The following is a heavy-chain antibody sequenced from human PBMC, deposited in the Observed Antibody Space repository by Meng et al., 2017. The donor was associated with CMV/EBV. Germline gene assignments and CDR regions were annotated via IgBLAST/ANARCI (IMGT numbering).Heavy chain of an antibody. CDR2: INPNSGGT. J-gene: IGHJ6*02. CDR1: GYTFTGYY. CDR3: ARVLLRFLEWLSDDGMDV. Sequence: ASVKVSCKASGYTFTGYYMHWVRQAPGQGLEWMGWINPNSGGTNYAQKFQGRVTMTRDTSISTAYMELSRLRSDDTAVYYCARVLLRFLEWLSDDGMDVWGQGTTVTVSS. D-gene: IGHD3-3*01. V-gene: IGHV1-2*02.